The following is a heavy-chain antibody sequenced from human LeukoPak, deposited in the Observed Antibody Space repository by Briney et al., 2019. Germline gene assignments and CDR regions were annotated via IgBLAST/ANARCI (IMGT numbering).Heavy chain of an antibody. D-gene: IGHD6-6*01. Sequence: PGGSLRLPCTVSGFTFSDYWMSWVRQAPGKGLEWVANINQDGSEKYYVDSVMGRFTVSRDNDKNSLYLQVNSLRAEDRAVYYCARVASYAFDIWGQGTMVTVSS. CDR3: ARVASYAFDI. CDR1: GFTFSDYW. CDR2: INQDGSEK. V-gene: IGHV3-7*01. J-gene: IGHJ3*02.